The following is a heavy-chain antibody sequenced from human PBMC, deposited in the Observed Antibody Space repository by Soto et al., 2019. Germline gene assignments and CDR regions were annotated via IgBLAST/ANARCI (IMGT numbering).Heavy chain of an antibody. CDR1: GDSITGSY. J-gene: IGHJ4*02. Sequence: SETRSLTCTGSGDSITGSYWRWIRQPPGKTLEWIGYIYHSGTTTYDPSLKSRVSISVDTSKNQFSLRLTSVIAADTAVYYCARDMPYGAGSLAGCDYWGQGILVTVSS. V-gene: IGHV4-59*01. D-gene: IGHD1-26*01. CDR2: IYHSGTT. CDR3: ARDMPYGAGSLAGCDY.